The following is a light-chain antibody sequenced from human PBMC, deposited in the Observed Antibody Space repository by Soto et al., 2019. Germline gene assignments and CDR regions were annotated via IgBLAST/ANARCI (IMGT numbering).Light chain of an antibody. CDR1: SSNIGSNT. V-gene: IGLV1-44*01. Sequence: QSVLTQPPSASGTPGQRVTISCSGSSSNIGSNTVNWYQQLPGTAPKLLIYNNNQLPSGVPDRFSGSKSGTSASLAISGLQSEDEADYSCAAWDDSLNGLVFGTGTKLTVL. J-gene: IGLJ1*01. CDR2: NNN. CDR3: AAWDDSLNGLV.